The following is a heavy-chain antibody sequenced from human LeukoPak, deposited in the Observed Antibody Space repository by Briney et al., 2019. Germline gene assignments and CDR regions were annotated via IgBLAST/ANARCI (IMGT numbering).Heavy chain of an antibody. CDR2: IYSGGST. V-gene: IGHV3-53*01. CDR3: ASLPDYGDYIDY. J-gene: IGHJ4*02. Sequence: GGSPRLSCAASGFTVSSNYMSWVRQAPGKGLEWVSVIYSGGSTYYADSVKGRFTISRDNSKNTLYLQMNSLRAEDTAVYYCASLPDYGDYIDYWGQGTLVTVSS. CDR1: GFTVSSNY. D-gene: IGHD4-17*01.